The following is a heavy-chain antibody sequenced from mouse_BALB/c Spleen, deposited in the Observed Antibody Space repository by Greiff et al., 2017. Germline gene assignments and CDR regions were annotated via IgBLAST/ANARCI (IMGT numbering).Heavy chain of an antibody. CDR2: IWAGGST. J-gene: IGHJ2*01. D-gene: IGHD1-2*01. V-gene: IGHV2-9*02. Sequence: VKLMESGPGLVAPSQSLSITCTVSGFSLTSYGVHWVRQPPGKGLEWLGVIWAGGSTNYNSALMSRLSISKDNSKSQVFLKMNSLQTDDTAMYYCARDRGTTATGYFDYWGQGTTLTVSS. CDR1: GFSLTSYG. CDR3: ARDRGTTATGYFDY.